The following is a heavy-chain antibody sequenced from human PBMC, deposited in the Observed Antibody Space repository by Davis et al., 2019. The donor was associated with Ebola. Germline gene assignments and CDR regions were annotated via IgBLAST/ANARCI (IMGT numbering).Heavy chain of an antibody. J-gene: IGHJ4*02. D-gene: IGHD1-1*01. CDR1: SGSISSYY. Sequence: PSETLSLTFTVSSGSISSYYWSWIRQPPGKGLEWIGYIYYSGNTDYNPSLKSRLTISLDTSKNQFSLILSPVTAADTAIYYCASGTVSYYFDYWGQGTLVTVSS. CDR3: ASGTVSYYFDY. V-gene: IGHV4-59*01. CDR2: IYYSGNT.